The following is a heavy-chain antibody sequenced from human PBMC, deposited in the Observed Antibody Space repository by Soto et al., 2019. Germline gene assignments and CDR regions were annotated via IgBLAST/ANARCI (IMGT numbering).Heavy chain of an antibody. CDR1: GFTFSSYG. CDR3: AKFLVATTVYYYYYGMDV. CDR2: ISYDGSNK. Sequence: QVQLVESGGGVVQPGRSLRLSCAASGFTFSSYGMHWVRQAPGKGLEWVAVISYDGSNKYYADSVKGRFTISRDNSKNTLHLQMNSLRAEDTAVYYCAKFLVATTVYYYYYGMDVWGQGTTVTVSS. J-gene: IGHJ6*02. D-gene: IGHD5-12*01. V-gene: IGHV3-30*18.